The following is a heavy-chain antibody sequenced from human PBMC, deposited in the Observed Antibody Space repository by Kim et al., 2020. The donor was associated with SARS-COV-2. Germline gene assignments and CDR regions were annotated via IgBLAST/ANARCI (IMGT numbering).Heavy chain of an antibody. Sequence: SPSFQGQVTISADKSISTAYLQWSSLKASDTAMYYCARLGLAAAGTGSDYWGQGTLVTVSS. D-gene: IGHD6-13*01. CDR3: ARLGLAAAGTGSDY. J-gene: IGHJ4*02. V-gene: IGHV5-51*01.